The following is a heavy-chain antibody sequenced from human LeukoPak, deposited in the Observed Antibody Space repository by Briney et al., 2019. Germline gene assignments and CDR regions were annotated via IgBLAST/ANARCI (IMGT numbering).Heavy chain of an antibody. D-gene: IGHD2-2*01. CDR3: ASDIVVVPAAPRGGGMDV. Sequence: GGSLRLSCAASGFTFSTCAMHWVRQAPGKGLEWVAVISYDGSNKYYADSVKGRFTISRDNSKNTLYLQMNSLRAEDTAVYYCASDIVVVPAAPRGGGMDVWGQGTTVTVSS. V-gene: IGHV3-30-3*01. CDR1: GFTFSTCA. J-gene: IGHJ6*02. CDR2: ISYDGSNK.